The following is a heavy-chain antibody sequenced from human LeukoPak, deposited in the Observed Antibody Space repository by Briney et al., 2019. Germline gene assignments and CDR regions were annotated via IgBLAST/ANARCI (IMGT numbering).Heavy chain of an antibody. CDR2: ISGSGGST. CDR3: AKDLGLYYDFLTGSAFDY. D-gene: IGHD3-9*01. V-gene: IGHV3-23*01. CDR1: GFIFSNYA. Sequence: GGSLRLSCAASGFIFSNYALSWVRQAPGKGLEWVSVISGSGGSTYYADSVKGRFTISRDSSKNTLYLQMNSLRAEDTAVYYCAKDLGLYYDFLTGSAFDYWGQGTLVTVSS. J-gene: IGHJ4*02.